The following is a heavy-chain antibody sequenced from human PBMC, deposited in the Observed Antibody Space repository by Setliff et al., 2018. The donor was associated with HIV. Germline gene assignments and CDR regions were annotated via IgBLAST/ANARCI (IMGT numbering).Heavy chain of an antibody. J-gene: IGHJ4*02. CDR3: VRDGNVGWNDLDH. D-gene: IGHD1-1*01. Sequence: PGGSLRLSCATSGFTFSNFWMTWVRQAPGKGLEWVANIKQDGSEKYYADSVKGRFTISRDNAKDSLYLQMNSLRAEDTAIYFCVRDGNVGWNDLDHWGQGTLVTVSS. CDR2: IKQDGSEK. V-gene: IGHV3-7*03. CDR1: GFTFSNFW.